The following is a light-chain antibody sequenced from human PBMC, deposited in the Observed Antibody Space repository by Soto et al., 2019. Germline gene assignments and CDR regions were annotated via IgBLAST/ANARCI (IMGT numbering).Light chain of an antibody. J-gene: IGKJ2*01. Sequence: ERASLSCRASQSISSSYLAWYQQKPGQAPRLLIHGVSTRATGIPDRFSGSGSGTDFTLTISRLEPEDFAVYYCQQYVTSPYIFGQGTK. V-gene: IGKV3-20*01. CDR1: QSISSSY. CDR2: GVS. CDR3: QQYVTSPYI.